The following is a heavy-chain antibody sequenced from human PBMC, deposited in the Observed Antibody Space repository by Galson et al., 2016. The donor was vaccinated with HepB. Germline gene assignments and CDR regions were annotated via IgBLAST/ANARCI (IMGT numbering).Heavy chain of an antibody. Sequence: SLRLSCAASGFTFGDYAMSWFRQAPGQGLEWVGFIRSTAYGGTTEYAASVKGRFTIARDDSKSIAYLQMHSLKTEDTAVYYCTRDVYYYGSGSYKDDAFDIWGQGTMVTVSS. CDR3: TRDVYYYGSGSYKDDAFDI. CDR2: IRSTAYGGTT. J-gene: IGHJ3*02. CDR1: GFTFGDYA. V-gene: IGHV3-49*03. D-gene: IGHD3-10*01.